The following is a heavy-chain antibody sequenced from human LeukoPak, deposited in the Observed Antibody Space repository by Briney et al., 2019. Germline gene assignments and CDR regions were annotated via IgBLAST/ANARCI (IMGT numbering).Heavy chain of an antibody. Sequence: KPSETLSLTCAVYGGSFSGYYWSWIRQPPGKGLEWIGEINHSGSTNYNPSLKSRVTISVDTSKNQFSLKLSSVTAADTAVYYCARGPSIRYYDGSGYYYFDYWGQGTLVTAST. J-gene: IGHJ4*02. CDR3: ARGPSIRYYDGSGYYYFDY. D-gene: IGHD3-22*01. CDR2: INHSGST. V-gene: IGHV4-34*01. CDR1: GGSFSGYY.